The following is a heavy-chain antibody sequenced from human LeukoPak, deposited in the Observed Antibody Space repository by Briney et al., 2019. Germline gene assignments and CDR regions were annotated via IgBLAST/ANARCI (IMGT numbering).Heavy chain of an antibody. J-gene: IGHJ4*02. Sequence: GGSLRLSCAASGFTFSSYAMSWVRQAPGKGLEWVSAISGSGGSTYYADSVKGRFTTSRDNSKNTLYLQMNSLRAEDTAVYYCAKDQNAMITPTYYFDYWGQGTLVTVSS. CDR1: GFTFSSYA. V-gene: IGHV3-23*01. CDR3: AKDQNAMITPTYYFDY. D-gene: IGHD3-16*01. CDR2: ISGSGGST.